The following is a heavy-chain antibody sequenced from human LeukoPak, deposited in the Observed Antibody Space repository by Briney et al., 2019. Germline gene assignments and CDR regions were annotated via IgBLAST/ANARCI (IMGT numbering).Heavy chain of an antibody. CDR1: GFTFSSYG. V-gene: IGHV3-30*02. CDR3: ARDSNNLNDYGDYLPFDY. D-gene: IGHD4-17*01. J-gene: IGHJ4*02. Sequence: GGSLRLSCAASGFTFSSYGMHWVRQAPGKGLEWVAFIRYDGSNKYYADSVKGRFTISRDNSKNTLYLQMNSLRADDTAVYYCARDSNNLNDYGDYLPFDYWGQGTLVTVSS. CDR2: IRYDGSNK.